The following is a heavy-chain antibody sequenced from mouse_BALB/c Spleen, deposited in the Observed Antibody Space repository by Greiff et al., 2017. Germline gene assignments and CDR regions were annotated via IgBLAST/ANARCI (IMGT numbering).Heavy chain of an antibody. CDR3: ARSYYDYDEDWYFDV. D-gene: IGHD2-4*01. J-gene: IGHJ1*01. V-gene: IGHV1-12*01. CDR1: GYTFTSYN. Sequence: LQQPGAELVKPGASVKMSCKASGYTFTSYNMHWVKQTPGQGLEWIGAIYPGNGDTSYNQKFKGKATLTADKSSSTAYMQLSSLTSEDSAVYYCARSYYDYDEDWYFDVWGAGTTVTVSS. CDR2: IYPGNGDT.